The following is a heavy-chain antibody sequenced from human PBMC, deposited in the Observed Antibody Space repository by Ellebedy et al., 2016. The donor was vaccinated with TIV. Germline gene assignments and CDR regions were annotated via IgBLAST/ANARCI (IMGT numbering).Heavy chain of an antibody. J-gene: IGHJ4*02. Sequence: GGSLRLXCAASGFTFNSYSMNWVRQAPGKGLEWVSSISSSSSYIYYADSVKGRFTISRDNAKNSLNLQMNSLRAEDTAVYYCARVEPFYCSSTSCKNLGSDYWGQGTLVTVSS. CDR2: ISSSSSYI. CDR3: ARVEPFYCSSTSCKNLGSDY. V-gene: IGHV3-21*01. CDR1: GFTFNSYS. D-gene: IGHD2-2*01.